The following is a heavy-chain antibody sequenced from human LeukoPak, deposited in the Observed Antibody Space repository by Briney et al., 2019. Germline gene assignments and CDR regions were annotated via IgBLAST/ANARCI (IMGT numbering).Heavy chain of an antibody. D-gene: IGHD3-10*01. CDR3: ARSVGVYGSGSSYFDY. CDR2: IYPGDSDT. J-gene: IGHJ4*02. V-gene: IGHV5-51*01. CDR1: GYSFTSYW. Sequence: GESLKISCKGSGYSFTSYWIGWVRQMPGKGLEWMGIIYPGDSDTRYSPSFQGQVTISADKSISTAYLQWSSLKASDTAMYYCARSVGVYGSGSSYFDYWGQGTLVTVSS.